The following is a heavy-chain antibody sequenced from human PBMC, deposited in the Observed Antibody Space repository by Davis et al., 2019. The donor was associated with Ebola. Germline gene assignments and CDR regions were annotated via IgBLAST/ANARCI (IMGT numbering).Heavy chain of an antibody. CDR3: ARGYGSGSYYYYGMDV. Sequence: PGGSLRLSCAASGFTFSSYWMHWVRQAPGKGLVWVSRINSDGSSTGYADSVKGRFTISRDNAKNTLYLQMNSLRAEDTAVYYCARGYGSGSYYYYGMDVWGQGTTVTVSS. J-gene: IGHJ6*02. CDR2: INSDGSST. D-gene: IGHD3-10*01. V-gene: IGHV3-74*01. CDR1: GFTFSSYW.